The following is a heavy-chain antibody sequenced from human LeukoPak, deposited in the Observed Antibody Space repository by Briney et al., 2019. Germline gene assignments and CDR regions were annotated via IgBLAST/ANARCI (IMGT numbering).Heavy chain of an antibody. CDR3: ARGPYDSRGQDYYYYYMDV. CDR1: GGTFSSYA. V-gene: IGHV1-69*01. J-gene: IGHJ6*03. CDR2: IIPIFDTA. Sequence: SVKVSCKASGGTFSSYAISWVRQAPGQGLEWMGGIIPIFDTASYAQKFQGRVTISADESTSTAYMELSSLKSEDTAVYYCARGPYDSRGQDYYYYYMDVWGKGTTVTVSS. D-gene: IGHD3-22*01.